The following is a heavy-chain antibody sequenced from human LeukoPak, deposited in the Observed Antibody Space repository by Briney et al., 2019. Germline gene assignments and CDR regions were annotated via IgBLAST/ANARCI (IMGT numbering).Heavy chain of an antibody. CDR3: ARMGCGSYPNYFDY. J-gene: IGHJ4*02. D-gene: IGHD1-26*01. Sequence: ESGPALVKPTQTLTLTCAFSGFSLTTSGMCVSWIRQPPGKALEWLARIDWDEDKYYSTSLKTRLTISKDTSKNQVVLKMTDMDRVDTATYFCARMGCGSYPNYFDYWGQGTLVTVSS. V-gene: IGHV2-70*11. CDR1: GFSLTTSGMC. CDR2: IDWDEDK.